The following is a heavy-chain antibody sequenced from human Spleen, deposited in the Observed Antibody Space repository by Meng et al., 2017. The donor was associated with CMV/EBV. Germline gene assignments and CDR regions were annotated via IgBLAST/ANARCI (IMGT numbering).Heavy chain of an antibody. Sequence: SETLSLTCSVSGDSIRSGDYYWGWIRQSPGKGLEWIANTHYSGSTFYNPSLKSRVTISVDTSKNQFSLKLSSVTAADTAVYYCARLGTALLPGDYFDYWGQGTLVTVS. V-gene: IGHV4-39*01. J-gene: IGHJ4*02. D-gene: IGHD2-15*01. CDR3: ARLGTALLPGDYFDY. CDR2: THYSGST. CDR1: GDSIRSGDYY.